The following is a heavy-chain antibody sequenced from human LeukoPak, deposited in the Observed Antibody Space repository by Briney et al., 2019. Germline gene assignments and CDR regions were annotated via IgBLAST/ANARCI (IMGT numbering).Heavy chain of an antibody. D-gene: IGHD6-13*01. CDR2: ISYDGSNK. CDR3: ARGANGYKQQLVPFDY. V-gene: IGHV3-30-3*01. Sequence: PGGSLRLSCAASGFTFSSYAMHWVRQAPGKGLEWVAVISYDGSNKYYADSVKGRFTISRDNSKNTLYLQMNSLRAEDTAVYYCARGANGYKQQLVPFDYWGQGTLVTVSS. CDR1: GFTFSSYA. J-gene: IGHJ4*02.